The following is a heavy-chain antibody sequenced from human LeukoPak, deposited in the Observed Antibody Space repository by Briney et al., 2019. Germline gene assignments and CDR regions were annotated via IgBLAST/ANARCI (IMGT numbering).Heavy chain of an antibody. Sequence: ASVKVSCKASGGTLSSYAISWVRQAPGQGLEWMGRIIPIFGTANYAQKFQGRVTITTDESTSTAYMELSSLRSEDTAVYYCASGGLGELSLPDYWGQGTLVTVSS. J-gene: IGHJ4*02. CDR3: ASGGLGELSLPDY. CDR2: IIPIFGTA. V-gene: IGHV1-69*05. CDR1: GGTLSSYA. D-gene: IGHD3-16*02.